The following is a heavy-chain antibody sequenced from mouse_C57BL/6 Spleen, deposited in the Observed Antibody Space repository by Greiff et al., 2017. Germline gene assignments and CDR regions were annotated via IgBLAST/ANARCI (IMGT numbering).Heavy chain of an antibody. V-gene: IGHV1-61*01. Sequence: QVQLQQPGAELVRPGSSVKLSCTASGYTFTSYWMAWVQQRPGQGLEWIGNIYPSDSGTHYLQKFQDTATLTVDKSSSTAYMQLSSLASEDSAVDYCAKGGLRYFDVWGTGTTVTVSS. J-gene: IGHJ1*03. CDR1: GYTFTSYW. CDR2: IYPSDSGT. CDR3: AKGGLRYFDV. D-gene: IGHD2-4*01.